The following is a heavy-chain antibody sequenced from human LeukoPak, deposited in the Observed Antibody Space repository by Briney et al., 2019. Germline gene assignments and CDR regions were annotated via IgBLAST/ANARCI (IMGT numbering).Heavy chain of an antibody. V-gene: IGHV4-30-2*01. CDR2: IFQSGST. J-gene: IGHJ5*02. CDR3: ARVGCDWNDVRYNWFDP. Sequence: PSETLSLTCAVSGGSISSGDYSWSWIRQPPGKGLEWIGYIFQSGSTYYNPSLKSRVTISVDRSKNQFSLKLSSVTAADTAVYYCARVGCDWNDVRYNWFDPWGQGTLVTVSS. D-gene: IGHD1-1*01. CDR1: GGSISSGDYS.